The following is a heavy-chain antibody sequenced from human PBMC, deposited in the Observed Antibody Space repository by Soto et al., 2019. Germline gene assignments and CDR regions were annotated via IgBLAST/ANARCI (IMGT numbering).Heavy chain of an antibody. CDR2: INHSGST. J-gene: IGHJ6*03. D-gene: IGHD2-2*01. CDR1: GGSFSGYY. Sequence: SETLSLTCAVYGGSFSGYYWSWIRQPPGKGLEWIGEINHSGSTNYNPSLKSRVTISVDTSKNQFSLKLSSVTAADTAVYYCARGPGDIVVPYYYYMDVWGKGTTVTVSS. V-gene: IGHV4-34*01. CDR3: ARGPGDIVVPYYYYMDV.